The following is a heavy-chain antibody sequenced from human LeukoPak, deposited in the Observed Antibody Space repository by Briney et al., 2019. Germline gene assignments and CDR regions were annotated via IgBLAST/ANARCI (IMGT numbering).Heavy chain of an antibody. Sequence: ASVKVSCKASGYTFTGNYMHWVRQAPGQGLEWMGWINPNSGGTNYAQKFQGRVTMTRDTSISTAYMELSRLRSDDTAVYYCARAHTPYRWHYDSSGCSDYWGQGTLVTVSS. V-gene: IGHV1-2*02. J-gene: IGHJ4*02. CDR2: INPNSGGT. CDR1: GYTFTGNY. CDR3: ARAHTPYRWHYDSSGCSDY. D-gene: IGHD3-22*01.